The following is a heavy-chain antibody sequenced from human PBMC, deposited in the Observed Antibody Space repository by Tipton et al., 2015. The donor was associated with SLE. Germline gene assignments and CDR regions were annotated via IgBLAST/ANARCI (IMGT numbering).Heavy chain of an antibody. V-gene: IGHV3-21*03. CDR1: GFTFRSYS. J-gene: IGHJ4*02. Sequence: SLRLSCAASGFTFRSYSMNWVRQAPGKGLEWVSSISSSSYIHYADPVKGRFTISRDNAKNSLYLQMNSLRAEDTAVYYCARGKYYFDYWGQGALVTVSS. CDR2: ISSSSYI. CDR3: ARGKYYFDY.